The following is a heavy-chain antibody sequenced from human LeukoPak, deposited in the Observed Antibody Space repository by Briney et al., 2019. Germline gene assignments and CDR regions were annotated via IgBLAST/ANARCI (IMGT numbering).Heavy chain of an antibody. CDR3: AKKNRPGSYAFDI. V-gene: IGHV3-43*02. Sequence: GGSLRLSCAASGFTFGDYAMHWVRQAPGKGLEWVSLISGDGGSTSYADSVKGRFTISRDNSKNSLYLQMNSLRTEDSALYYCAKKNRPGSYAFDIWGQGTVVIVSS. CDR1: GFTFGDYA. D-gene: IGHD3-10*01. J-gene: IGHJ3*02. CDR2: ISGDGGST.